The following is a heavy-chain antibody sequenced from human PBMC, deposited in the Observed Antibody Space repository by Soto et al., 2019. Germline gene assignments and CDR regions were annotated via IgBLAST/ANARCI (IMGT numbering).Heavy chain of an antibody. Sequence: QVQLVQSGAEVKKPGASVKVSCKPSGYTFNTYYLHWVRQAPGQALEWMGVIHPSGGGTTYAQKCWGRVTGPXAXSXXTVFMELSSLRSDDTAVYYCARGGHIAVVTASFDYWGQGTLVTVSS. CDR2: IHPSGGGT. J-gene: IGHJ4*02. D-gene: IGHD2-21*02. CDR1: GYTFNTYY. CDR3: ARGGHIAVVTASFDY. V-gene: IGHV1-46*02.